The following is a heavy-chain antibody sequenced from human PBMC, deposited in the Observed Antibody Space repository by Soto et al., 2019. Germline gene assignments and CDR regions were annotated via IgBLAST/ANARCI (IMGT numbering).Heavy chain of an antibody. CDR1: GFTFSSYA. Sequence: EVQLLESGGGLVQPGGSLRLSCAASGFTFSSYAMSWVRQAPGKGLEWVSAISGSGGSTYYADSVKGRFTISRDNSKDTLYLQMNSLRAEDTAVYYCAKGLLLWFGELLLFDYWGQGPLVTVSS. D-gene: IGHD3-10*01. CDR2: ISGSGGST. V-gene: IGHV3-23*01. CDR3: AKGLLLWFGELLLFDY. J-gene: IGHJ4*02.